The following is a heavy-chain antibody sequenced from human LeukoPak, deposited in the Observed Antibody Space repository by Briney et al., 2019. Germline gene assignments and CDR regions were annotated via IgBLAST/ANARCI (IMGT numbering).Heavy chain of an antibody. D-gene: IGHD3-3*01. Sequence: GGSLRLSCAASGFTFSSYWMHWVRQAPGKGLVWVSRINGDGSSTTYADSVKGRFTISRDNAKNTLYLQMNSLRAEDTAVYYCAKARITIFGVVIQDAFDIWGQGTMVTVSS. J-gene: IGHJ3*02. CDR1: GFTFSSYW. CDR3: AKARITIFGVVIQDAFDI. CDR2: INGDGSST. V-gene: IGHV3-74*01.